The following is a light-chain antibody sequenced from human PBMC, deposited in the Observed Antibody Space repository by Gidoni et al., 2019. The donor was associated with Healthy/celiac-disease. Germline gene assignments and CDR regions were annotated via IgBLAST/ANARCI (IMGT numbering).Light chain of an antibody. Sequence: DIQMTQPPSTLSASVGDRVTITCRASQSISSWLAWYQQKPGKAPKLLIYKASSLESGVPSRFSGSGSGTEFTLTISSLQPDDFATYYCQQYNSPLVTFGPGTKVDIK. CDR2: KAS. V-gene: IGKV1-5*03. J-gene: IGKJ3*01. CDR1: QSISSW. CDR3: QQYNSPLVT.